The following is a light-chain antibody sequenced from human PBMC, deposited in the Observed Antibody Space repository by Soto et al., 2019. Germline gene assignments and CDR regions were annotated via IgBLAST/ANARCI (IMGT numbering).Light chain of an antibody. V-gene: IGLV1-44*01. CDR3: AAWDDSLNVWL. J-gene: IGLJ3*02. Sequence: QSVLSQAPSASGTPGQRVTISCSGSSSNIGTNTVNWYQQLPGTAPKLVIYSNDQRPSGVPDRFSGSKSGTSASLAISGLQSEDEADYYCAAWDDSLNVWLFGGGTKLTVL. CDR2: SND. CDR1: SSNIGTNT.